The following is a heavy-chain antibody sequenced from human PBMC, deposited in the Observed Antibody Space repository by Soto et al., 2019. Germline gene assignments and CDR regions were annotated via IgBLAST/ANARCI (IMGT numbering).Heavy chain of an antibody. J-gene: IGHJ4*02. D-gene: IGHD2-15*01. CDR1: GFIFSSFY. Sequence: EVQLVESGGGLVQPGGSLRLSCAASGFIFSSFYMSWVRQAPGKGLEWVANINQDGSEEYYVDSVRGRSTISRDNATNSLYVQKIRVRAEDTAVYYCASGDLDRGFSSSCSGPLDYWGQGALVTVSS. CDR3: ASGDLDRGFSSSCSGPLDY. V-gene: IGHV3-7*05. CDR2: INQDGSEE.